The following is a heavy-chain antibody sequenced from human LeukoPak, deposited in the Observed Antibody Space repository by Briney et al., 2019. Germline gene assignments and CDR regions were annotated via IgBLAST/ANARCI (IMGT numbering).Heavy chain of an antibody. Sequence: GGTLRLSCVASGFTWRTSWMTLVRESPRKRLEWVANIKGDGSVQSYVDSVKGRFTISRDNAKNSLFLQMNSLRAEDTALYYCARDHDSGYDCGYWGQGTLVTVSS. J-gene: IGHJ4*02. CDR2: IKGDGSVQ. D-gene: IGHD5-12*01. V-gene: IGHV3-7*05. CDR3: ARDHDSGYDCGY. CDR1: GFTWRTSW.